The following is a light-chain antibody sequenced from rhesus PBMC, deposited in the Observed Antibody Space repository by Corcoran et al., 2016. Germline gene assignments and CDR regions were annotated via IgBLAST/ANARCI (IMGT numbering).Light chain of an antibody. CDR3: QQHYSSPLT. CDR2: WAS. J-gene: IGKJ1*01. CDR1: QSLLYSSNNKNY. Sequence: IVMTQSPDSLAVSLGERVTINCKSSQSLLYSSNNKNYLAWYQQNTLQSTKLLIYWASTRDSGVSNLCSGSGSGTDFTLTISGMHAEDVAVYFFQQHYSSPLTFVQGTQVEIK. V-gene: IGKV4-1*01.